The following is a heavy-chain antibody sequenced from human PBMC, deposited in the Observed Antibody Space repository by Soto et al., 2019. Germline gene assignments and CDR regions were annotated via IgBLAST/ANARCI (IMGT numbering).Heavy chain of an antibody. CDR3: ARGLILWFGELSRLGGYYYYMDV. V-gene: IGHV4-34*01. Sequence: QVQLQQWGAGLLKPSETLSLTCAVYGGSFSGYQWSWIRQTPGKGLEWIGEINDSGNINYNPSLKRRVTILLDTPKKQISLKLSSVTAADSAVYSCARGLILWFGELSRLGGYYYYMDVWGKGTTVTVSS. CDR1: GGSFSGYQ. CDR2: INDSGNI. J-gene: IGHJ6*03. D-gene: IGHD3-10*01.